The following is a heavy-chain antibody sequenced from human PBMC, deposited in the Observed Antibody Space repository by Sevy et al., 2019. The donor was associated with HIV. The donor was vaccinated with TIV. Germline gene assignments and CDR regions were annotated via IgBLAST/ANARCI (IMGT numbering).Heavy chain of an antibody. Sequence: GGSLRLSCAASGFTFDDYTMHWVRQVPGKGLEWVSLISWDAKKTDYADSVEGRFTVSRDNRKNSLYLQMNSLRSEDTALYFCAKAIPGYSGFDHWGQGTLVTVSS. D-gene: IGHD3-10*01. CDR2: ISWDAKKT. CDR1: GFTFDDYT. V-gene: IGHV3-43*01. J-gene: IGHJ4*02. CDR3: AKAIPGYSGFDH.